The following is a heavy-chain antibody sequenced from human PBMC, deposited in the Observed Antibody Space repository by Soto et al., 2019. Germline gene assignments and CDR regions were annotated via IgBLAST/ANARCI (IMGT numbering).Heavy chain of an antibody. Sequence: QVQLQESGPGLVKPSQTLSLTCTVSGGSISSGGYYWSWIRQHPGKGLEWIGYIYYSGSTYYNPSLKSRVTISVDTSKNQFSLKLSSVTAADTAVYYCARGRRLEWLVPGGYFDYWGQGTLVTVSS. J-gene: IGHJ4*02. V-gene: IGHV4-31*03. CDR3: ARGRRLEWLVPGGYFDY. D-gene: IGHD6-19*01. CDR2: IYYSGST. CDR1: GGSISSGGYY.